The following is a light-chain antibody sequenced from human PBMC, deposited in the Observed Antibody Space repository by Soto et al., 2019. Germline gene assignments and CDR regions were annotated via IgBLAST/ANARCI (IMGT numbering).Light chain of an antibody. J-gene: IGLJ3*02. CDR3: AAWDDSLLGM. V-gene: IGLV1-44*01. CDR1: TSNIGSNS. CDR2: GSN. Sequence: QSVLTQPPSASGAPGQRVTISCSGSTSNIGSNSVNWYQQVPGTAPRLLIYGSNQRPSGVPDRFSASKSGTSASLVISGIQSEDEASYYCAAWDDSLLGMFGGGTKLTVL.